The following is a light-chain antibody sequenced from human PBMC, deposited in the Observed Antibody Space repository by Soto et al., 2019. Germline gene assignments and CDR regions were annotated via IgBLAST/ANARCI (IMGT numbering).Light chain of an antibody. J-gene: IGKJ2*01. CDR1: QSLLHSNGYNY. CDR2: LGS. CDR3: MQALPQT. V-gene: IGKV2-28*01. Sequence: DIVMTQSPLSLPVTPGEPASISCRSSQSLLHSNGYNYLDWYLQKPGQSPQLLIYLGSNRASGVPDRFSGSGSGTDFTLKISRVEAEDVGVYYCMQALPQTFGQGTKLEIK.